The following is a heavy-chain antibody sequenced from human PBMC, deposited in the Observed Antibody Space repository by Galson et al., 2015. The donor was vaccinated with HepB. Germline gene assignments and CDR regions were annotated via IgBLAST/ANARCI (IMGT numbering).Heavy chain of an antibody. CDR2: IYPGDSDS. Sequence: QSGAEVKKPGESLKISCKGSGYSFISYWIGWVRQMPGKGLEWMGIIYPGDSDSRYSPCFQGQVTISAANPISTAYLHWSSLKASDTAMYYCARRTEVYSSSWFPWYFNLWGRGTLVPVSS. CDR1: GYSFISYW. D-gene: IGHD6-13*01. CDR3: ARRTEVYSSSWFPWYFNL. V-gene: IGHV5-51*01. J-gene: IGHJ2*01.